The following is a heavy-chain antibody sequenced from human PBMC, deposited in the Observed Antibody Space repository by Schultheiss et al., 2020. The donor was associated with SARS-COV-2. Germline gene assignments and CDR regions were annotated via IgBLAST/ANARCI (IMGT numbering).Heavy chain of an antibody. J-gene: IGHJ4*02. D-gene: IGHD4-17*01. CDR2: ITSGGIT. Sequence: GGSLRLSCAASGFTFSSYSKNWVRQAPGKGLEWVSLITSGGITYYADSVKGRFTISRDISKNTLYLQMNSLRAEDTAVYYCAIRGGDFKFDYWGQGTLVTVSS. CDR3: AIRGGDFKFDY. V-gene: IGHV3-53*01. CDR1: GFTFSSYS.